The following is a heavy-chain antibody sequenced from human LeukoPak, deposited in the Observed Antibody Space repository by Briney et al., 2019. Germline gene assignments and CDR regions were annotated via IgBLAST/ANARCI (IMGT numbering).Heavy chain of an antibody. V-gene: IGHV3-33*01. CDR3: ARGTPRIQLWLRRGSAGALDY. CDR2: IWYDGSNK. D-gene: IGHD5-18*01. J-gene: IGHJ4*02. Sequence: GGSLRLSCAASGFTFSSYSMHWVRQAPGKGLEWVAVIWYDGSNKYYADSVKGRFTISRDNSKNTLYLQMNSLRAEDTAVYYCARGTPRIQLWLRRGSAGALDYWGQGTLVTVSS. CDR1: GFTFSSYS.